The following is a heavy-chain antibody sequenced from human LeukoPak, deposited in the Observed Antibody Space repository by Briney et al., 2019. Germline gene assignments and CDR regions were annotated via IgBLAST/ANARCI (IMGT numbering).Heavy chain of an antibody. Sequence: KPSQTLSLTCTVSGGSISSGGYYWSWIRQHPGKGLEWIGYIYYSGSTYYNPSLKSRVTISVDTSKNQFSLKLSSVTAADTAVYYCARHTHADRSGGLLDAFDIWGQGAMVTVSS. CDR1: GGSISSGGYY. V-gene: IGHV4-31*03. D-gene: IGHD1-26*01. CDR3: ARHTHADRSGGLLDAFDI. CDR2: IYYSGST. J-gene: IGHJ3*02.